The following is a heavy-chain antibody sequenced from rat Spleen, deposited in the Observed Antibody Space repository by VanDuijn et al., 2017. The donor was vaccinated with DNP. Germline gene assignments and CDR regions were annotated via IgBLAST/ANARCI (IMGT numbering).Heavy chain of an antibody. CDR2: ISSGGGT. Sequence: QVQLKESGPGLVQPSRTLSLTCTVSRFSLTSYSVTWVRQPPGKGLEWIAVISSGGGTYYNSALKSRLSISRDTSKSQVFLKMNSLQTEDTAMYFCARASLAYWGQGTLVTVSS. D-gene: IGHD1-12*01. CDR1: RFSLTSYS. J-gene: IGHJ3*01. CDR3: ARASLAY. V-gene: IGHV2-6*01.